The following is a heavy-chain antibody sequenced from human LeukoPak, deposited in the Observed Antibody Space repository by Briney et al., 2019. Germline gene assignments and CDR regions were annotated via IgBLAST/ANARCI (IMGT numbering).Heavy chain of an antibody. CDR3: ARPSRGY. CDR1: GGSFSSSSYY. V-gene: IGHV4-39*01. J-gene: IGHJ4*02. CDR2: IYYSGST. D-gene: IGHD3-10*01. Sequence: SETLSLTCTVSGGSFSSSSYYWGWIRQPPGKGLEWIGSIYYSGSTYYNPSLKSRVTISVDTSKNQFSLKLSSVTAADTAVYYCARPSRGYWGQGTLVTVSS.